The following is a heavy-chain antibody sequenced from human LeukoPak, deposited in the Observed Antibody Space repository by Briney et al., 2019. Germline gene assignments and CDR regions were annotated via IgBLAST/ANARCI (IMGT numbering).Heavy chain of an antibody. CDR1: GDSFSSNSAT. V-gene: IGHV6-1*01. Sequence: SQTLSLTCAISGDSFSSNSATWNWIRQSPSRGLEWLGRTYYRSKWYKYYAVSVKGRITINPDTSKNQFSLQLNSLTPEDTAVYYCARGPSYFQHWGQGTLVTVSS. CDR3: ARGPSYFQH. J-gene: IGHJ1*01. CDR2: TYYRSKWYK.